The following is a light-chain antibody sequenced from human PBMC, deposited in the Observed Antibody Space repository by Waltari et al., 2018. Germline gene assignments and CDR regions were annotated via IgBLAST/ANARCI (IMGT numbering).Light chain of an antibody. CDR1: ALPTKY. J-gene: IGLJ3*02. Sequence: SHELTQPPSVSVSPGQTARITCSGDALPTKYIYWYQQKSGQAPVMLIYEDNKRPSGIPERFSGSGSGGFATLTFRGAVVEDEGDYYCYSTDSSSFPLFGGGTRLTVL. CDR3: YSTDSSSFPL. CDR2: EDN. V-gene: IGLV3-10*01.